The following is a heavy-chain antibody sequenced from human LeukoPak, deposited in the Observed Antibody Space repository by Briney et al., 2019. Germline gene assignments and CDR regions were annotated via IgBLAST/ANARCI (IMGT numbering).Heavy chain of an antibody. CDR3: ARGRVDRGVIIPFDS. CDR1: GGSISSYH. V-gene: IGHV4-4*07. CDR2: IYISGNT. D-gene: IGHD3-10*01. Sequence: PSETLSLTCTVSGGSISSYHWSWIRKPAGKGLEWIGRIYISGNTNFNPSLKSRLTMSVDTSKNQVSLKMRSVTAADTAVYYCARGRVDRGVIIPFDSWGQGTLVTVSS. J-gene: IGHJ4*02.